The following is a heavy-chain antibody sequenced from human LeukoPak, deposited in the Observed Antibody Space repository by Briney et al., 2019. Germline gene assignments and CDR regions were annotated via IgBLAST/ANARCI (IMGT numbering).Heavy chain of an antibody. CDR1: GFTFSSYS. CDR2: ISSSSSTI. J-gene: IGHJ4*02. D-gene: IGHD3-22*01. V-gene: IGHV3-48*04. Sequence: GGSLRLSCAASGFTFSSYSMNWVRQAPGKGLEWVSYISSSSSTIYYADSVKGRFTISRDNAKNSLYLQMNSLRAEDTAVYYCARGDYYDSRGFDYWGQGTLVTVSS. CDR3: ARGDYYDSRGFDY.